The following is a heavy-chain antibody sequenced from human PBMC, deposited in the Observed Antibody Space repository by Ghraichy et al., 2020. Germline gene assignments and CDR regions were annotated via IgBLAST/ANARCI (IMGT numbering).Heavy chain of an antibody. CDR3: AREYCSGGSCYSGYYYYGMDV. V-gene: IGHV6-1*01. J-gene: IGHJ6*02. Sequence: SETLSLTCAISGDSVSSNSAAWNWIRQSPSRGLEWLGRTYYRSKWYNDYAVSVKSRITINPDTSKNQFSLQLNSVTPEDTAVYYCAREYCSGGSCYSGYYYYGMDVWGQGTTVTVSS. D-gene: IGHD2-15*01. CDR2: TYYRSKWYN. CDR1: GDSVSSNSAA.